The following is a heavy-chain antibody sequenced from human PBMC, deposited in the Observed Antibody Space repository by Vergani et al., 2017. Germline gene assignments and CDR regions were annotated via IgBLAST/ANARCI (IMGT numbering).Heavy chain of an antibody. CDR2: ISGSGGST. J-gene: IGHJ4*02. CDR1: RFTFSSYG. V-gene: IGHV3-23*04. Sequence: VHLVESGGGVVQPGGSLRLSCAASRFTFSSYGMHWVRQAPGKGLEWVSAISGSGGSTYYADSVKGRFTISRDNSKNTLYLQMNSLRAEDTAVYYCAKVDKYYYGSGDRGYWGQGTLVTVSS. CDR3: AKVDKYYYGSGDRGY. D-gene: IGHD3-10*01.